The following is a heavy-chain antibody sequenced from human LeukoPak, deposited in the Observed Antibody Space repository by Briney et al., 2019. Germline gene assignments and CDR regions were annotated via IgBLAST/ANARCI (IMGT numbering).Heavy chain of an antibody. CDR1: GYTLTELS. V-gene: IGHV1-24*01. J-gene: IGHJ4*02. CDR2: FDPEDGET. CDR3: ATDLVGRDGYNFERNLDY. D-gene: IGHD5-24*01. Sequence: ASVKVSCKVSGYTLTELSMHWVRQAPGQGLEWMGGFDPEDGETIYAQKFQGRVTMTEDTSTVTADIELSSLRSEDTAVYYCATDLVGRDGYNFERNLDYWGQGTLVTVSS.